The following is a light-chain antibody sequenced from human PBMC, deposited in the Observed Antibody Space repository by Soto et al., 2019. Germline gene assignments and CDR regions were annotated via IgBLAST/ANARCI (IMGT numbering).Light chain of an antibody. Sequence: EIVLTQSPATLSLSPGEGASLSCRASQNISTYLAWYQQRPGQVPRLLIYGVSKRAPAIPARFSGSGSGTDVTLTASGLETEDFAAFYCQQRTKSPPWTFGQGTRVELK. V-gene: IGKV3-11*01. J-gene: IGKJ1*01. CDR1: QNISTY. CDR3: QQRTKSPPWT. CDR2: GVS.